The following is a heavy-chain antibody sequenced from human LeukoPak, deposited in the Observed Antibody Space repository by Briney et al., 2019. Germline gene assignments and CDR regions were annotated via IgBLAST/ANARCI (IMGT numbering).Heavy chain of an antibody. D-gene: IGHD3-16*01. J-gene: IGHJ4*02. CDR2: IWYDGSNK. CDR1: GFTFSSYG. CDR3: ARDLLGHFDY. V-gene: IGHV3-33*01. Sequence: GGSLRLSCAASGFTFSSYGMHWVRQTPGKGLEWVAVIWYDGSNKYYADSVKGRFTISRDNSKNTLYLQMNSMRAEDTAVYYCARDLLGHFDYWGQGTLVTVSS.